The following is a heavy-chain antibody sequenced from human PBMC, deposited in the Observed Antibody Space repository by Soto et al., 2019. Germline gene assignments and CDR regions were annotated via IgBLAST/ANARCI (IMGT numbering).Heavy chain of an antibody. V-gene: IGHV4-59*01. Sequence: SETLSLTCTVSGGSISSYYWSWIRQPPGKGLEWIGYIYYSGSTNYNPSLKSRVTISVDTSKNQFSLKLSSVTAADTAVYYCARGSREYDFWSGYSRTRTNWFDPWGQGTLVTVSS. CDR1: GGSISSYY. D-gene: IGHD3-3*01. J-gene: IGHJ5*02. CDR2: IYYSGST. CDR3: ARGSREYDFWSGYSRTRTNWFDP.